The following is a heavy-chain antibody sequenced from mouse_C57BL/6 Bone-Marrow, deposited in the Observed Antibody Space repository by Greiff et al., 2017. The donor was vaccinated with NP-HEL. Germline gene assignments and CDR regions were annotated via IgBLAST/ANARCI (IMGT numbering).Heavy chain of an antibody. Sequence: QVQLQQPGAELVRPGSSVKLSCKASGYTFTSYWMDWVKQRPGQGLEWIGNIYPSDSETHYNQKFKDKATLTVDKSSSTAYMQLSSLTSEDSAVYYCARYDSNSYWYFDVWGTGTTVTVSS. J-gene: IGHJ1*03. D-gene: IGHD2-5*01. CDR1: GYTFTSYW. CDR2: IYPSDSET. CDR3: ARYDSNSYWYFDV. V-gene: IGHV1-61*01.